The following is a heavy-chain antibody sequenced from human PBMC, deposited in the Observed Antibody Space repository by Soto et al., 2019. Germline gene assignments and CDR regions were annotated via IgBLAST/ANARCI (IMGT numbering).Heavy chain of an antibody. CDR1: GYTFTGYV. D-gene: IGHD6-6*01. Sequence: ASVKVSCKASGYTFTGYVMHWVRQAPGQRPEWMGWINPGNGNTKFSQRFQGRVIITSDTSASTIYMELSSLRSEDTAVYYCARDRSLVNSFDYWGQGTLVTVSS. CDR2: INPGNGNT. CDR3: ARDRSLVNSFDY. J-gene: IGHJ4*02. V-gene: IGHV1-3*01.